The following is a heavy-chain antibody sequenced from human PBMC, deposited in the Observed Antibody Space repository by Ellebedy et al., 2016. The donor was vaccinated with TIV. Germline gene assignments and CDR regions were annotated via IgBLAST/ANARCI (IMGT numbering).Heavy chain of an antibody. CDR2: ISSSSSYI. D-gene: IGHD3-3*01. J-gene: IGHJ4*02. V-gene: IGHV3-21*01. CDR1: GFTFSSYS. CDR3: ARDRVGSDFWSGYYGKPIDY. Sequence: GESLKISCAASGFTFSSYSMNWVRQAPGKGLEWVSSISSSSSYIYYADSVKGRFTISRDNAKNSLYLQMNSLRAEDTAVYYCARDRVGSDFWSGYYGKPIDYWGQGTLVTVSS.